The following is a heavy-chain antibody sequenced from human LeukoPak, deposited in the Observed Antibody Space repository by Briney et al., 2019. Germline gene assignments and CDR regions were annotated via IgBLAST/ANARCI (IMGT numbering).Heavy chain of an antibody. D-gene: IGHD2-21*02. V-gene: IGHV5-51*01. Sequence: GESLKISCKGSGYRISSYWIGWVRQMPGKGLEWMGIIYPGDSDTRYRPSFRGQATISADNSISTAYLQWSSLKASDTAMYYCARQSGDYSYYYYMDVWGKGTAVTISS. CDR1: GYRISSYW. J-gene: IGHJ6*03. CDR2: IYPGDSDT. CDR3: ARQSGDYSYYYYMDV.